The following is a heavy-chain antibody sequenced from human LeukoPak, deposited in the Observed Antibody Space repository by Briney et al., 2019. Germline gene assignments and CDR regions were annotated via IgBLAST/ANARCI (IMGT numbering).Heavy chain of an antibody. J-gene: IGHJ6*02. CDR2: ISSSGSTI. Sequence: GGSLRLSCAASGFTFSDYYMSWIRQAPGKGLEWVSYISSSGSTIYYADSVKGRFTISRDNAKNSLYLQMNSLRAEDTAVYYCARDRDYYDSSWYYYYYGMDVWGQGTTVTVSS. V-gene: IGHV3-11*01. D-gene: IGHD3-22*01. CDR1: GFTFSDYY. CDR3: ARDRDYYDSSWYYYYYGMDV.